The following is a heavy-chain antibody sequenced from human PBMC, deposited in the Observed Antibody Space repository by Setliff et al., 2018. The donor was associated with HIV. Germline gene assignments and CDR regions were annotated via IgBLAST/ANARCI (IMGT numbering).Heavy chain of an antibody. CDR1: GYTFTTYS. J-gene: IGHJ4*01. V-gene: IGHV1-3*01. D-gene: IGHD3-10*01. CDR3: ARGALLAVFDFDH. CDR2: INVGNGDT. Sequence: SVKVSCKASGYTFTTYSLHWARQAPGQSLEWMGWINVGNGDTKYSQDLQGRITITRDTSANTAYMELSRLRSDDTAVYFCARGALLAVFDFDHWGHGTLVTVSS.